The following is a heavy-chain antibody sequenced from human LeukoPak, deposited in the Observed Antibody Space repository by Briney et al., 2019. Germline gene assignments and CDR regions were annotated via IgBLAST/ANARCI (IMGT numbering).Heavy chain of an antibody. CDR2: ISSSSSYI. CDR1: GFTFSSYS. CDR3: ARGPTFGWFDP. Sequence: GGSLKLSCAASGFTFSSYSMNWVRQAPGKGLEWVSSISSSSSYIYYADSVKGRFTISRDNAKNSLYLQMNSLRAEDTAVYYCARGPTFGWFDPWGQGTLITVSS. D-gene: IGHD3-10*01. J-gene: IGHJ5*02. V-gene: IGHV3-21*01.